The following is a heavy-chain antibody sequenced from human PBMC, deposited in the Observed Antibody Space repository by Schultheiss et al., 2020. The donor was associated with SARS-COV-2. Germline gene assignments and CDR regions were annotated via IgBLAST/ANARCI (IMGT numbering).Heavy chain of an antibody. V-gene: IGHV4-61*01. J-gene: IGHJ6*02. D-gene: IGHD2-15*01. CDR3: ARFLVVGFGMDV. CDR2: IYYSGST. CDR1: GGSVSSGSYY. Sequence: SETLSLTCTVSGGSVSSGSYYWSWIRQPPGKGLEWIGYIYYSGSTYYNPSLKSRVTISVDTSKNQFSLKLSSVTAADTAVYYCARFLVVGFGMDVWGQGTTVTVSS.